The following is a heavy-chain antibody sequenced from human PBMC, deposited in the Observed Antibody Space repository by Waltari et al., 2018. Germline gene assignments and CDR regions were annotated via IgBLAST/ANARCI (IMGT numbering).Heavy chain of an antibody. CDR3: ARVYCGGDCYFRGWLYFQH. Sequence: EVQLLESGGGLVQPGGSLRLSCAASGFTFSSYAMSWVRQAPGKGLEWVSAISGSGGSTYYADSVKGRFTISRDNSKNTLYLQMNSLRAEDTAVYYCARVYCGGDCYFRGWLYFQHWGQGTLVTVSS. CDR1: GFTFSSYA. J-gene: IGHJ1*01. D-gene: IGHD2-21*01. CDR2: ISGSGGST. V-gene: IGHV3-23*01.